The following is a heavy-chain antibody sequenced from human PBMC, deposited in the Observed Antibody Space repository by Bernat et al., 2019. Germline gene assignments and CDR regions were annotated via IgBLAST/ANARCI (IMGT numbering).Heavy chain of an antibody. Sequence: QVQLVESGGGVVQPGTSLRLSCAASGFTFSSYGMHWVRQAPGRGLEWITFIRYDGGNKYYADSVKDRFTISRDNSKNTLYLQMNSLRAEDTAVYYCARDHLAPRPGWFDPWGQGTLVTVSS. D-gene: IGHD6-6*01. V-gene: IGHV3-33*01. CDR2: IRYDGGNK. CDR1: GFTFSSYG. CDR3: ARDHLAPRPGWFDP. J-gene: IGHJ5*02.